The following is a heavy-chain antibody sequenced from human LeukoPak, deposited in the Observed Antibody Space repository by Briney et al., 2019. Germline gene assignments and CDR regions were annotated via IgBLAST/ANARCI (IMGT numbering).Heavy chain of an antibody. J-gene: IGHJ4*02. V-gene: IGHV1-18*01. CDR2: ISAYNGNT. D-gene: IGHD2-8*01. Sequence: ASVKVSCKASGYTFTSYGISWVRQAPGQGLEWMGWISAYNGNTNYAQKLQGRVTMTTDTSTSTAYMELSSLRSEDTAVYYCARGPACTNGVCYTGYFDYWGQGTLVTVSS. CDR3: ARGPACTNGVCYTGYFDY. CDR1: GYTFTSYG.